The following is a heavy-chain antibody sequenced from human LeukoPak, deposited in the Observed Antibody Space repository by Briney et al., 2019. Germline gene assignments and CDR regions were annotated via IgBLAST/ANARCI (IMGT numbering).Heavy chain of an antibody. Sequence: SETLSLPCTVSGGSISSYYWSWIPQPAGKGLEWIGRIYTSGSTNYTPPLKSRVTMSVDTSKNQFSLKLSSVTAADTAVYYCARGPPVVVIETYFDYWGQGTLVTVSS. D-gene: IGHD3-22*01. V-gene: IGHV4-4*07. CDR1: GGSISSYY. CDR2: IYTSGST. J-gene: IGHJ4*02. CDR3: ARGPPVVVIETYFDY.